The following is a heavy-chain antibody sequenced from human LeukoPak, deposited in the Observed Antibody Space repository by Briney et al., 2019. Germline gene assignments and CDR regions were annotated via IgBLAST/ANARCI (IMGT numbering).Heavy chain of an antibody. V-gene: IGHV4-61*08. CDR2: IYYSGST. Sequence: SETLSLTCTVSGGSISSSDYYWSWIRQPPGKGLEWIGYIYYSGSTNYNPSLKSRVTISVDTSKNQFSLKLSSVTAADTAVYYCARGGITAYYFDYWGQGTLVTVSS. J-gene: IGHJ4*02. D-gene: IGHD1-14*01. CDR1: GGSISSSDYY. CDR3: ARGGITAYYFDY.